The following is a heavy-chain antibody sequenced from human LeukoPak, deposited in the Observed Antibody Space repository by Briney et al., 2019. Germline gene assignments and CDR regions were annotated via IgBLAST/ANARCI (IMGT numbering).Heavy chain of an antibody. CDR3: ARDWGNWGYGWYFDH. V-gene: IGHV3-30*03. Sequence: GRSLRLSCAASGFTFSTYGMHWVRQAPGKRLEWVAVISHDGNNKYYVDSVKGRFTISRDNSKNTLYLQMNSLRAEDTAVYYCARDWGNWGYGWYFDHWGQGTPVTVSS. D-gene: IGHD7-27*01. CDR2: ISHDGNNK. CDR1: GFTFSTYG. J-gene: IGHJ4*02.